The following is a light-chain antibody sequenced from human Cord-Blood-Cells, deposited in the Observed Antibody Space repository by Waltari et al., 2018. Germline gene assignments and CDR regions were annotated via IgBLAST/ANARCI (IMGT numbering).Light chain of an antibody. CDR1: KLGDKS. V-gene: IGLV3-1*01. CDR3: QAWDSSTAV. J-gene: IGLJ3*02. CDR2: QDS. Sequence: SYELTQPPSVSVSPGQTASIPSSGDKLGDKSACWYQQKPGQSPVLVIYQDSKRPSGIPERFSGSNSGNTATLTISGTQAMDEADYYCQAWDSSTAVFGGGTKLTVL.